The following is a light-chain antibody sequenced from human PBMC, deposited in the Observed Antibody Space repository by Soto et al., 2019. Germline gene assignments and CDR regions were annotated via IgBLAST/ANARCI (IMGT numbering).Light chain of an antibody. V-gene: IGKV3-20*01. CDR1: QGVTTN. CDR3: QQYGTSPGLFT. J-gene: IGKJ3*01. CDR2: GAS. Sequence: EILMTQSPATLSVSPGERVTLSCRAGQGVTTNFAWYQQKPGQAPRLLIYGASTRATGIPNRFSGSGSGTDFTLTISRLEPEDFAVYFCQQYGTSPGLFTFGPGTKVDIK.